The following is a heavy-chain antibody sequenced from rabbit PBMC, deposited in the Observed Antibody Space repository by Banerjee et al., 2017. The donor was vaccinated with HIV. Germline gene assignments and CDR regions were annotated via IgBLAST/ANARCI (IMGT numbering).Heavy chain of an antibody. J-gene: IGHJ4*01. D-gene: IGHD8-1*01. Sequence: QEQLVESGGGLVQPEGSLTLTCTASGFSFSSSDYMCWVRQAPGKGLEWIACIYGGSSGSTYYASWAKGRFTISKTSSTTVTLQMTSLTVADTATYFCARGADNSYFVLKLWGPGTL. V-gene: IGHV1S45*01. CDR3: ARGADNSYFVLKL. CDR1: GFSFSSSDY. CDR2: IYGGSSGST.